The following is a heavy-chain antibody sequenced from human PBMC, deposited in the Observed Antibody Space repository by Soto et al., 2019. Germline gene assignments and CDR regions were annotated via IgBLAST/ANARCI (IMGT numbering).Heavy chain of an antibody. Sequence: HPGGSLRLSCAASAVAVSDNYMSWVRQAPGKGLECVSVLHSGIADYADSVKGRFTISRDSFTNTLFLQMNGLRADDTAVYYCARPHSAAFAYAFDIWGQGTLVTVSS. J-gene: IGHJ3*02. V-gene: IGHV3-53*01. CDR1: AVAVSDNY. D-gene: IGHD6-25*01. CDR2: LHSGIA. CDR3: ARPHSAAFAYAFDI.